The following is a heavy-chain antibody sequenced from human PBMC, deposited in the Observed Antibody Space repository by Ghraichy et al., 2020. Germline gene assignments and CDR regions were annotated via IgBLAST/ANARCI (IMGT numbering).Heavy chain of an antibody. CDR3: ARDMDYYDLIDY. Sequence: GESLNISCAASGFTFSSYWMSWVRQAPGKGLEWVANIKQDGSEKYYVDSVKGRFTISRDNAKNSLYLQMNSLRAEDTAVYYCARDMDYYDLIDYWGQGTLVTVSS. CDR2: IKQDGSEK. J-gene: IGHJ4*02. V-gene: IGHV3-7*03. CDR1: GFTFSSYW. D-gene: IGHD3-22*01.